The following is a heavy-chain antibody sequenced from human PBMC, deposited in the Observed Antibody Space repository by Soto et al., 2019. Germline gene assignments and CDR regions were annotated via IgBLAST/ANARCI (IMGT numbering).Heavy chain of an antibody. V-gene: IGHV4-39*01. CDR3: ARSGSRGPPRDWFDP. CDR1: GRSTTNTNYS. Sequence: SETLSLTCSVSGRSTTNTNYSWVWPRQPPGNGLEWIGMIYYNGRTDYSEYRKSRVIITVDPSKNRISLKVPCVTAAESAVDYCARSGSRGPPRDWFDPWGHGSLVTVSS. J-gene: IGHJ5*02. D-gene: IGHD3-10*01. CDR2: IYYNGRT.